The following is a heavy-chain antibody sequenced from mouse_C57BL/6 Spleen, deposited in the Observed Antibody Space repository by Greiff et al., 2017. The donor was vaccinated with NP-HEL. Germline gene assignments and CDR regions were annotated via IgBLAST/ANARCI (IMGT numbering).Heavy chain of an antibody. CDR2: IRSKSNNYAT. CDR1: GFSFNTYA. V-gene: IGHV10-1*01. D-gene: IGHD2-5*01. Sequence: EVQVVESGGGLVQPKGSLKLSCAASGFSFNTYAMNWVRQAPGKGLEWVARIRSKSNNYATYYADSVKDRFTISRDDSESMLYLQMNNLKTEDTAMYYCVRHGSNPWYFDVWGTGTTVTVSS. J-gene: IGHJ1*03. CDR3: VRHGSNPWYFDV.